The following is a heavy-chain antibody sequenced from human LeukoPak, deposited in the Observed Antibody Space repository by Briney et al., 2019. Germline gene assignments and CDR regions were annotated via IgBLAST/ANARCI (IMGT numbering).Heavy chain of an antibody. CDR3: ARDIYSSSPPYWYFDL. V-gene: IGHV4-59*01. CDR1: GGSISSYY. CDR2: IYYSGST. D-gene: IGHD6-13*01. Sequence: SETLSLTCTVSGGSISSYYWSWIRQPPGKGLEWIGYIYYSGSTNYNPSLKSRVTISVDTSKNQFSLKLSSVTAADTAVYYCARDIYSSSPPYWYFDLWGRGTLVTVSS. J-gene: IGHJ2*01.